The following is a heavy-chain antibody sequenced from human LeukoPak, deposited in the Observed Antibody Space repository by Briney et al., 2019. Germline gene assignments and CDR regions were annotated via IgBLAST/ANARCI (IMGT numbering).Heavy chain of an antibody. D-gene: IGHD3-22*01. CDR2: ISYDGSNK. Sequence: GRSLRLSCAASGFTFSSYAMHWVRQAPGKGLEWVAGISYDGSNKYYADSVKGRFTISRDNSKNTLYLQMNSLRAEDTAVYYCARDQVPYYYDSSGYYPHWGQGTLVTVSS. CDR1: GFTFSSYA. V-gene: IGHV3-30-3*01. J-gene: IGHJ4*02. CDR3: ARDQVPYYYDSSGYYPH.